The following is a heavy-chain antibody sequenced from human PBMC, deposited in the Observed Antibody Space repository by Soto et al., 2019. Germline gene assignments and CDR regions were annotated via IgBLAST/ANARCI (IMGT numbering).Heavy chain of an antibody. D-gene: IGHD2-2*01. V-gene: IGHV1-69*13. CDR1: GGTFSSYA. CDR3: AGAGYCSSTSCYWFDP. CDR2: IIPIFGTA. J-gene: IGHJ5*02. Sequence: SVKVSCKASGGTFSSYAISWVRQAPGQGLEWMGGIIPIFGTANYAQKFQGRVTITADESTSTAYMELSSLRSEDTAVYYCAGAGYCSSTSCYWFDPWGQGTLVTVSS.